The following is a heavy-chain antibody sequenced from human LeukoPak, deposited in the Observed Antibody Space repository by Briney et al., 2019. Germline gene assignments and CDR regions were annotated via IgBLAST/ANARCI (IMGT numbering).Heavy chain of an antibody. J-gene: IGHJ4*02. V-gene: IGHV4-4*07. CDR1: GGSISSYY. D-gene: IGHD3-22*01. CDR3: ARDRYYYDSSGYYVFDY. Sequence: TPSETLSLTCTFSGGSISSYYWSWIRQPAGKGLEWIGRIHTSGSTNYNPSLKSRVTMSVDTSKNQFSLKLGSVTAADTAVYYCARDRYYYDSSGYYVFDYWGQGTLVTVSS. CDR2: IHTSGST.